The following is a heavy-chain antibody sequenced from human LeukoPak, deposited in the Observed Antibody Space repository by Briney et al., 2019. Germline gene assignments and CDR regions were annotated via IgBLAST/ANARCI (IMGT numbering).Heavy chain of an antibody. CDR1: GGSISTYY. CDR2: IYYSGST. D-gene: IGHD1-26*01. Sequence: SETLSLTCTVSGGSISTYYWSWIRQPPGKGLEWTGYIYYSGSTSYNPSLKSRVTISVDTSKNQFSLKLSSVTAADTAVYYCAREEALGSGSFDYWGQGTLVTVSS. V-gene: IGHV4-59*01. J-gene: IGHJ4*02. CDR3: AREEALGSGSFDY.